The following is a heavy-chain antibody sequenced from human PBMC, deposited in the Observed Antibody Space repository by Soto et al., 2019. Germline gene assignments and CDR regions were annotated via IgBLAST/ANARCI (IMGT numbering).Heavy chain of an antibody. V-gene: IGHV1-18*01. D-gene: IGHD3-10*01. CDR1: GYTFTSYG. CDR3: ARNLHPLWFGELFFDY. Sequence: ASVKVSCKASGYTFTSYGISWVRQAPGQGLEWMGWINAGNGNTKYSQKFQGRVTITRDTSSSTAYMELSRLKSEDTAVYYCARNLHPLWFGELFFDYWGQ. J-gene: IGHJ4*01. CDR2: INAGNGNT.